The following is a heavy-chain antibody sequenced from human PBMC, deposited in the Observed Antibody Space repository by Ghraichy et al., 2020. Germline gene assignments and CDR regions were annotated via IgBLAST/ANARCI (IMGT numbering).Heavy chain of an antibody. CDR3: ARTGFRYCSSTSCPPRDYYYYYMDV. CDR2: IYYSGST. Sequence: SETLSLTCTVSGGSISSYYWSWIRQPPGKGLEWIGYIYYSGSTNYNPSLKSRVIISVDTSKNQFSLKLSSVTAADTAVYYCARTGFRYCSSTSCPPRDYYYYYMDVWGKGTTVTVSS. J-gene: IGHJ6*03. D-gene: IGHD2-2*01. V-gene: IGHV4-59*01. CDR1: GGSISSYY.